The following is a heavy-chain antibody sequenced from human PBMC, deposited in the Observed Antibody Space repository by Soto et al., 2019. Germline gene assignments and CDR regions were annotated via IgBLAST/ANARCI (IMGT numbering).Heavy chain of an antibody. CDR1: GCTFSSYA. CDR2: ITGSGGST. CDR3: AKCPVDTAMVNDN. D-gene: IGHD5-18*01. J-gene: IGHJ4*02. V-gene: IGHV3-23*01. Sequence: GGSLRLSCAASGCTFSSYAMSWVRQARGEGLEGVSAITGSGGSTYSAYSWKGRFTISRDNSKNTLYLQMNSPRAEDTAVYYCAKCPVDTAMVNDNRGQGTLVTVPP.